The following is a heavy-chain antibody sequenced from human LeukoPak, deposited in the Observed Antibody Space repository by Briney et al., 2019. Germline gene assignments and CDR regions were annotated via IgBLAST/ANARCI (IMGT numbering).Heavy chain of an antibody. CDR2: IKEDGSET. CDR1: GFTLGSDW. D-gene: IGHD1-1*01. V-gene: IGHV3-7*02. J-gene: IGHJ4*02. CDR3: ARTTYGDY. Sequence: PGGSLRLSCAASGFTLGSDWRTWVRQAPRKVLEWAAAIKEDGSETYYVDSVKGRFTISRDNAKNSLYLQMSSLRAEDTAVYYCARTTYGDYWGQGPLVTVSS.